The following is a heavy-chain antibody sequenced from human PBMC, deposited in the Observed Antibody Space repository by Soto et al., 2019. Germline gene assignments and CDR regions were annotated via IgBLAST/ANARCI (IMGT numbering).Heavy chain of an antibody. D-gene: IGHD1-26*01. CDR3: AMGESSWRTPYPFFDY. CDR2: IIPIFGTA. Sequence: QVQLVQSGAEVQKPGSSVKVSCKASGGTFSSYAISWVRQAPGQGLEWMGGIIPIFGTANYAQKIQGRVTITADESTSTAYMELSSLRSEDTAVYYCAMGESSWRTPYPFFDYWGQGTLVTVSS. CDR1: GGTFSSYA. J-gene: IGHJ4*02. V-gene: IGHV1-69*01.